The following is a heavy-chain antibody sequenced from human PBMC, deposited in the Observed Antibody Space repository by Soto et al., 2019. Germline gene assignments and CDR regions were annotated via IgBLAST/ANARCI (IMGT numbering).Heavy chain of an antibody. Sequence: ITLKESGPTLVKPTQTLTLTCTFSGFSLTTRPVGVGWIRQPPGQALEWLALIYWDDDKRYNPSLKTRVTITKDTSKNQVVLTMTNMDPVDTATYYCAHRQLYNGAWNEGTFDYWGQGALVTVSS. CDR3: AHRQLYNGAWNEGTFDY. CDR2: IYWDDDK. J-gene: IGHJ4*02. CDR1: GFSLTTRPVG. V-gene: IGHV2-5*02. D-gene: IGHD1-1*01.